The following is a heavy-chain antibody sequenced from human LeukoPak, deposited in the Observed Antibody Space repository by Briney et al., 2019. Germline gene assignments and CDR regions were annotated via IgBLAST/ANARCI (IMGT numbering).Heavy chain of an antibody. V-gene: IGHV4-59*01. D-gene: IGHD3-3*01. CDR2: IYYSGST. CDR1: GDSISRFY. CDR3: ARGDTIFNWLDP. Sequence: SETLSLTCTVSGDSISRFYWSWIRQPPGKGLEWIGDIYYSGSTDYNPSLKSRVTISVDTSKNQFSLKLSSVTAADTAVYYCARGDTIFNWLDPWGQGTLVTVSS. J-gene: IGHJ5*02.